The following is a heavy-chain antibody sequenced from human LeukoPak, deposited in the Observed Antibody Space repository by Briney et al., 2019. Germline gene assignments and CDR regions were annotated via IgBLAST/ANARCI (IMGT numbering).Heavy chain of an antibody. CDR2: IYTSGST. J-gene: IGHJ6*03. V-gene: IGHV4-4*07. CDR1: GGSISSYY. Sequence: SETLSLTCTVSGGSISSYYWSWIRQPAGKGLEWIGRIYTSGSTNYNPSLKSRVTISVDKSKNQFSPKLSSVTAADTAVYYCARVVGLNSSGRWRYYYMDVWGKGTTVTVSS. CDR3: ARVVGLNSSGRWRYYYMDV. D-gene: IGHD6-19*01.